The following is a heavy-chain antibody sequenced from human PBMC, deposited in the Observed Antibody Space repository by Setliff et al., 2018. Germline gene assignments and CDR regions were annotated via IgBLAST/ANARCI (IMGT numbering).Heavy chain of an antibody. D-gene: IGHD6-6*01. V-gene: IGHV1-2*04. CDR3: ARSLAARIYYFDY. J-gene: IGHJ4*02. CDR1: GYTFTSYY. Sequence: ASVKVSCKASGYTFTSYYMHWVRQAPGQGLEWMGWINPNSGGTNYAQKFQGWVTMTRDTSISTAYMELSRLRSDDTAVYYCARSLAARIYYFDYWGQGTLVTVSS. CDR2: INPNSGGT.